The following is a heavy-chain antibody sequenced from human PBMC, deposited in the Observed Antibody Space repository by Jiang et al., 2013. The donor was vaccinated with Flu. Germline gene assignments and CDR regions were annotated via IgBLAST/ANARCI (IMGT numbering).Heavy chain of an antibody. CDR1: GGTFSSYT. CDR2: IIPILGIA. Sequence: GAEVKKPGSSVKVSCKASGGTFSSYTISWVRQAPGQGLEWMGRIIPILGIANYAQKFQGRVTITADKSTSTAYMELSSLRSEDTAVYYCARDIGGYCGGDCQKHLPFDYWGQGNLVTVSS. J-gene: IGHJ4*02. V-gene: IGHV1-69*04. D-gene: IGHD2-21*02. CDR3: ARDIGGYCGGDCQKHLPFDY.